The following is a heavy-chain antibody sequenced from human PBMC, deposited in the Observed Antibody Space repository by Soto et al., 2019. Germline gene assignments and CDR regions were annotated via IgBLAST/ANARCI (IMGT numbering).Heavy chain of an antibody. CDR2: MNPNSGNT. V-gene: IGHV1-8*01. Sequence: QVQLVQSGAEVKKPGASVKVSCKASGYTFTSYDINWVRQATGQGLEWMGWMNPNSGNTGYAQKFQGRVTMTRNTSXXTAYMELRSLRSEDTAVYYCAGGLLDSSSWYGMDVWGQGTTVTVSS. CDR1: GYTFTSYD. CDR3: AGGLLDSSSWYGMDV. J-gene: IGHJ6*02. D-gene: IGHD6-13*01.